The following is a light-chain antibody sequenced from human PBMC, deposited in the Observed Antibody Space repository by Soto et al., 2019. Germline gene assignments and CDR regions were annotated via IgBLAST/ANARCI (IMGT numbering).Light chain of an antibody. CDR3: AAWDDSLRAVV. CDR2: RNH. J-gene: IGLJ2*01. CDR1: GSNIGTHA. Sequence: QSVLTQSPSESATPGQRVTISCSGSGSNIGTHAVNWYQQVPGTAPTLLIFRNHQRPSGVPDRFSGSKSGTSASLAIRGPQSEDEADYYCAAWDDSLRAVVFGGGTKVTVL. V-gene: IGLV1-44*01.